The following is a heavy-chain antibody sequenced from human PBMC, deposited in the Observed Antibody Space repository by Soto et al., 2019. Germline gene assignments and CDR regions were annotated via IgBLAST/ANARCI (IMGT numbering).Heavy chain of an antibody. V-gene: IGHV4-39*01. Sequence: SETLSLTCSVSGGSISSFAYYWGWVRQPPGKGLEWIGTVYYNENTYYNPSLKSRVTISVDTAKNQFSLNLTSVTAADTALYYCARQRRGGYWFAPWGQGTPVTVSS. CDR3: ARQRRGGYWFAP. CDR2: VYYNENT. J-gene: IGHJ5*02. CDR1: GGSISSFAYY.